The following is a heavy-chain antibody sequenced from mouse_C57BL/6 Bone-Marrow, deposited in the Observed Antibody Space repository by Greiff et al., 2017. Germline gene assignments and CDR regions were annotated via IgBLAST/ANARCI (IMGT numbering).Heavy chain of an antibody. CDR2: IRSGGDYL. Sequence: EVMLVESGEGLVKPGGSLKLSCAASGFTFSSYAMSWVRQTPEQRLEWVAYIRSGGDYLYYADTVKGRFTIARDNARNTLYLQMSSLKSEDTAMYYVTRNYYDYDGAYYFDYWGQGTTLTVSS. CDR3: TRNYYDYDGAYYFDY. J-gene: IGHJ2*01. V-gene: IGHV5-9-1*02. D-gene: IGHD2-4*01. CDR1: GFTFSSYA.